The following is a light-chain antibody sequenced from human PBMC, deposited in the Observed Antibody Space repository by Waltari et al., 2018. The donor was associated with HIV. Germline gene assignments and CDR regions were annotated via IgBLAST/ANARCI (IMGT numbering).Light chain of an antibody. CDR1: DSDLGYHYF. CDR2: EVD. Sequence: SVVTQPASVSGFPGQSITISCTGTDSDLGYHYFVSWYQQHPDRVPKVILFEVDRRAAGIPARFSGSKAGDTAARTISDLRPEDEADYYCASFTKDFTVVFGGGTKVTVL. CDR3: ASFTKDFTVV. J-gene: IGLJ2*01. V-gene: IGLV2-14*03.